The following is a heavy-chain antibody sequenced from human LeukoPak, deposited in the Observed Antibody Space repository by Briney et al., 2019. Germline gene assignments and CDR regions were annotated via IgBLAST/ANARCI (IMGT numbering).Heavy chain of an antibody. CDR2: IKQDGSEK. V-gene: IGHV3-7*01. Sequence: GGSLRLSCAASGFTFSSYWMSWFRQAPGKGLEWVANIKQDGSEKYYVDSVKGRFTISRDNAKNSLYLQMNSLRAEDTAVYYCASARYDYGDCYFDYWGQGTLVTVSS. CDR1: GFTFSSYW. J-gene: IGHJ4*02. D-gene: IGHD4-17*01. CDR3: ASARYDYGDCYFDY.